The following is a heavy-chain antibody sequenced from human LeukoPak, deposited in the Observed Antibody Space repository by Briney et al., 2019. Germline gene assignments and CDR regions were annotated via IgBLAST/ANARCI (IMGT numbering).Heavy chain of an antibody. D-gene: IGHD5-12*01. CDR3: ARDGYSGYDWEALDY. CDR2: ISYDGSNK. Sequence: PGGSLRLSCAASGFTFSSYAMHWVRQAPGKGLEWVALISYDGSNKYFADSVKGRFTISRDNAKNSLYLQMNSLRAEDTAVYYCARDGYSGYDWEALDYWGQGTLVTVSS. CDR1: GFTFSSYA. V-gene: IGHV3-30*04. J-gene: IGHJ4*02.